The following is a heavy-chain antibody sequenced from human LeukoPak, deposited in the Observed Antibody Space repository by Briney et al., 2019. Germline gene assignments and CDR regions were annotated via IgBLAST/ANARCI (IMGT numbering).Heavy chain of an antibody. V-gene: IGHV1-46*01. D-gene: IGHD3-22*01. CDR2: INPSGGST. CDR1: GYTFTSYY. J-gene: IGHJ4*02. CDR3: ARVRHYYDSSGYYGY. Sequence: ASVKVSCKASGYTFTSYYMHWVRQAPGQGLEWMGIINPSGGSTSYAQKFQGRVTMTRDTSISTAYMELSRLRSDDTAVYYCARVRHYYDSSGYYGYWGQGTLVTVSS.